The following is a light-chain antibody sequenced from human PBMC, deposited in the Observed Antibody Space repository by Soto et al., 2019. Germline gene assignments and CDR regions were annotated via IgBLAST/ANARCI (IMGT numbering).Light chain of an antibody. CDR3: QQHNAWPLT. CDR2: VAS. J-gene: IGKJ4*01. Sequence: IVLTQSPATLSVSPGERATLTCRASQTVGTSLAWCQQKPGQAPRLLIYVASTRATGVPSRFSGSGSGTEFALTISSLQSEDFAVYYCQQHNAWPLTFGGGTKVEIK. V-gene: IGKV3-15*01. CDR1: QTVGTS.